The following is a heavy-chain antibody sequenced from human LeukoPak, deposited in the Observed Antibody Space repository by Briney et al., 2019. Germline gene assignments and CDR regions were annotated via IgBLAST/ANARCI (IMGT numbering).Heavy chain of an antibody. V-gene: IGHV6-1*01. CDR1: GDSVSSITAA. Sequence: SQTLSLTCAISGDSVSSITAAWNWIRQSPSRGLEWLGRTYYRSKWYNDYAVSVRSRITINPDTSKNQFSLQLNSVTPEDTAVYYCTRQYSSGWSYYYGLDVWGQGTTVTVSS. J-gene: IGHJ6*02. CDR3: TRQYSSGWSYYYGLDV. D-gene: IGHD6-19*01. CDR2: TYYRSKWYN.